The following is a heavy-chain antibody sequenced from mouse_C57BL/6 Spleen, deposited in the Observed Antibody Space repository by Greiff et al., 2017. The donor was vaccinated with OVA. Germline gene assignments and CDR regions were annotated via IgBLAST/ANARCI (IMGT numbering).Heavy chain of an antibody. CDR2: IDPENGDT. V-gene: IGHV14-4*01. Sequence: VQLKESGAELVRPGASVKLSCTASGFNIKDDYMHWVKQRPEQGLEWIGWIDPENGDTEYASKFQGKATITADTSSNTAYLQLSSLTSEDTAVYYCTTYGYETHYWGQGTTLTVSS. CDR3: TTYGYETHY. D-gene: IGHD2-2*01. CDR1: GFNIKDDY. J-gene: IGHJ2*01.